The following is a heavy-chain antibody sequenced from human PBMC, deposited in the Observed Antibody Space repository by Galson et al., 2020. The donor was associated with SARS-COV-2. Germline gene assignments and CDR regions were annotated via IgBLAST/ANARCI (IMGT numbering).Heavy chain of an antibody. J-gene: IGHJ4*02. CDR1: GFTFSSYS. Sequence: GGSLRLSCAASGFTFSSYSMNWVRQAPGKGLEWVSSISSSSSYIYYADSVKGRFTISRDNAKNSLYLQMNSLRAEDTAVYYCAREKGTGFDFWSGYPFDYWGQGTLVTVSS. CDR2: ISSSSSYI. CDR3: AREKGTGFDFWSGYPFDY. D-gene: IGHD3-3*01. V-gene: IGHV3-21*01.